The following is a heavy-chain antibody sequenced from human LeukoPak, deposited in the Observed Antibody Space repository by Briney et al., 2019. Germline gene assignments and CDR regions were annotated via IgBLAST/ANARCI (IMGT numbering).Heavy chain of an antibody. CDR3: ARDGYSYA. CDR1: GGSISSGDYY. CDR2: INHSGST. D-gene: IGHD5-18*01. V-gene: IGHV4-39*07. J-gene: IGHJ5*02. Sequence: SETLSLTCTVSGGSISSGDYYWSWIRQPPGKGLEWIGEINHSGSTNYNPSLKSRVTISVDTSKNQFSLKLSSVTAADTAVYYCARDGYSYAWGQGTLVTVSS.